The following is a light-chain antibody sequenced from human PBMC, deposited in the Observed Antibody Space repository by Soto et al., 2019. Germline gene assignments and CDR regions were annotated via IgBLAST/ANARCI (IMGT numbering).Light chain of an antibody. Sequence: QSALTQPASLSGAPGQSITISCTGTSSDVGGYNYVSWYQHHPGKAPKLMIYDVSNRPSGVSNRFSGSKSGNTASLTISGLQPEDEADYYCSSYTTSNTRQIVFGTGTKVTGL. J-gene: IGLJ1*01. CDR1: SSDVGGYNY. V-gene: IGLV2-14*03. CDR2: DVS. CDR3: SSYTTSNTRQIV.